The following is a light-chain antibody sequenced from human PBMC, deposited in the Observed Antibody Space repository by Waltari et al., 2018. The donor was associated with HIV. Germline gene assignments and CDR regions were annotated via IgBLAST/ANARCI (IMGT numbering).Light chain of an antibody. CDR1: SSNIGNNY. CDR3: GTWDNSLSAGGV. Sequence: QSVLTQPPSVSAAPGQKVTISCSGSSSNIGNNYVSWYQQLPGTAPKLLIYDNKKRPSGIPDRVSGAKSGTSATLGITGLQTGDEADYYCGTWDNSLSAGGVFGTGTKVTVL. CDR2: DNK. J-gene: IGLJ1*01. V-gene: IGLV1-51*01.